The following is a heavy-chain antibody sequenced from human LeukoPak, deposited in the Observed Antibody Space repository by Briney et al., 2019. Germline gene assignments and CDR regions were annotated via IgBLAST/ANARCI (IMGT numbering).Heavy chain of an antibody. Sequence: SETLSLTCAVYGGSFSGCYWNWIRQPPGKGLEWIGEINHSGSTNYNPSLKGRVTISVDTSKNQFSLKLSSVTAADTAVYYCARRPRGVIIKSWFDPWGQGTLVTVSS. CDR1: GGSFSGCY. V-gene: IGHV4-34*01. D-gene: IGHD3-10*01. J-gene: IGHJ5*02. CDR2: INHSGST. CDR3: ARRPRGVIIKSWFDP.